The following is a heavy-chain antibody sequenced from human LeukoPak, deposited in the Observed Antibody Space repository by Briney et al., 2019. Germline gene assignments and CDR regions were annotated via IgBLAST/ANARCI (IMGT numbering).Heavy chain of an antibody. CDR1: GFTFSTTW. D-gene: IGHD6-13*01. J-gene: IGHJ5*02. CDR3: ARGGSSSWYLSPRKDNWFDP. Sequence: GSLRLSCAASGFTFSTTWMNWVRQPPGKGLEWIGEINHSGSTSYNPSLKSRVTISVDTSKNQFSLKLSSVTAADTAVYYCARGGSSSWYLSPRKDNWFDPWGQGTLVTVSS. V-gene: IGHV4-4*02. CDR2: INHSGST.